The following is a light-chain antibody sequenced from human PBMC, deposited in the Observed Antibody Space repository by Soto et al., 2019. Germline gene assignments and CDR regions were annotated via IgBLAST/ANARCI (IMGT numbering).Light chain of an antibody. CDR1: QSVSSSY. Sequence: EIVLTQSPGTLSLSPGERATLSCRASQSVSSSYSAWYQQKPGQAPRLLIYGASSRATGIPDRFSGSGSGTDFTLTISRLEPEDFAVYYCQQYSSSPRTFGQGTKVDIK. CDR2: GAS. V-gene: IGKV3-20*01. CDR3: QQYSSSPRT. J-gene: IGKJ1*01.